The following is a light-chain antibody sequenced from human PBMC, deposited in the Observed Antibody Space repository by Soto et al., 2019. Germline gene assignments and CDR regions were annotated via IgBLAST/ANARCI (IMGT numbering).Light chain of an antibody. CDR2: DVS. J-gene: IGLJ2*01. CDR1: SSDVGRYNY. CDR3: CSYAYNYVV. V-gene: IGLV2-11*01. Sequence: QPVLTQPRSVSGSPGQSVTISCTGTSSDVGRYNYVSWYQHHPGKVPKLMIYDVSQRPSGVPDRFSASKSGNTASLTISGLQAGDEADYYCCSYAYNYVVFGGGTQLTVL.